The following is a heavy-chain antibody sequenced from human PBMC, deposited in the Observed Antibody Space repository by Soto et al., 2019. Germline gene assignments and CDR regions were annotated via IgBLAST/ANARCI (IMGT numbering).Heavy chain of an antibody. V-gene: IGHV3-9*01. CDR1: GFPFDDNA. J-gene: IGHJ6*02. Sequence: GGSLRLSCATAGFPFDDNAMDWVRQAPGKGLEWVSGISWNSGSIGYADSVKGRFTISRDNAKNSLYMQMNSLRAEDTALYYCAKDTLGADYYYYGMDVWVQGT. CDR3: AKDTLGADYYYYGMDV. CDR2: ISWNSGSI. D-gene: IGHD1-26*01.